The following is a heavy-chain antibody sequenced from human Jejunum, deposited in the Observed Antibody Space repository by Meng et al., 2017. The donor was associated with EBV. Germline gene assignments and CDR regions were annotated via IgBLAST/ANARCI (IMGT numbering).Heavy chain of an antibody. CDR2: ISNTSDYI. J-gene: IGHJ4*02. V-gene: IGHV3-21*01. CDR3: SRRFYNNTGYPLDF. CDR1: GFTFSSYS. Sequence: EVRVVESGGGLVKPGGALRLSCAAAGFTFSSYSMNWVRQAPGKGLEWVSSISNTSDYIFYADSVKGRFTMSRDNAKNSLYLQMNSLRAEDTAVYYCSRRFYNNTGYPLDFWGQGTLVTVSS. D-gene: IGHD3-22*01.